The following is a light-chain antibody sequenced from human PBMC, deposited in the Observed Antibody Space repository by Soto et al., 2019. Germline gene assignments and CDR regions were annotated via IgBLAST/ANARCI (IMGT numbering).Light chain of an antibody. V-gene: IGKV1-39*01. J-gene: IGKJ1*01. Sequence: DIQMTQSPASLSAAIGDRVTVTGRASQSIKNYLNWYQHKPGAAPKLLIFGASNLESGVPSRFSGSGSGTDFSLTISSLQPEDFATYYCQQSYSTPRTFGQGTKVDIK. CDR1: QSIKNY. CDR2: GAS. CDR3: QQSYSTPRT.